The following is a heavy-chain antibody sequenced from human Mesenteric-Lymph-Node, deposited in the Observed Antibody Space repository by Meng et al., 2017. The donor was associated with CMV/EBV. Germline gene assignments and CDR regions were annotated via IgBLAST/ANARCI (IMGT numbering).Heavy chain of an antibody. Sequence: KAAGYHLTSEYMHWVHQAPEQGLEWMGIINPSGGSTSYEQKFQGRVTMTRDTSTSTVYMELSSLRSEDTAVYYCARRRRYFDWSFDYWGQGTLVTVSS. CDR1: GYHLTSEY. J-gene: IGHJ4*02. V-gene: IGHV1-46*01. CDR3: ARRRRYFDWSFDY. CDR2: INPSGGST. D-gene: IGHD3-9*01.